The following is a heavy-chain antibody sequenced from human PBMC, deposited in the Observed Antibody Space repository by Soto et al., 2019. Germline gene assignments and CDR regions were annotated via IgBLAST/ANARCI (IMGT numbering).Heavy chain of an antibody. V-gene: IGHV1-8*01. CDR2: MNPNSGNT. CDR3: ARGTDRLIVTTTRTDF. D-gene: IGHD5-12*01. Sequence: GASVKVSCKASGYTFTSYDINWVRQATGQGLEWMGWMNPNSGNTGYAQKFQGRVTMTRNTSISTAYMELNSLTVEDTAVYYCARGTDRLIVTTTRTDFWGQGTLVTVSS. CDR1: GYTFTSYD. J-gene: IGHJ4*02.